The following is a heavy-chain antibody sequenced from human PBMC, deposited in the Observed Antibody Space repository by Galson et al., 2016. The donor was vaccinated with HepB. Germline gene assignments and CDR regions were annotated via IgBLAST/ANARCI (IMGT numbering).Heavy chain of an antibody. D-gene: IGHD3/OR15-3a*01. CDR2: INPSGGST. V-gene: IGHV1-46*01. J-gene: IGHJ4*02. Sequence: SVKVSCKASGYTFTSYYMHWVRQAPGQGLEWMGIINPSGGSTSYAQKFQGRVTVTRDTSTSTVFMELSSLRSEDTAVYYCARGTGTGGYFDYWGQGTLVTVSS. CDR1: GYTFTSYY. CDR3: ARGTGTGGYFDY.